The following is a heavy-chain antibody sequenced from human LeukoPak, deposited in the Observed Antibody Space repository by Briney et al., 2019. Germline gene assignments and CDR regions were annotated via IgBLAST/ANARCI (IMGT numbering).Heavy chain of an antibody. V-gene: IGHV3-23*01. CDR1: GFTFSTYA. J-gene: IGHJ4*02. D-gene: IGHD3-9*01. CDR3: ANFNFDWNPDY. Sequence: GGSLRLFCAASGFTFSTYAMTWVREAPGKGLEWVSTISGSGSTDYADSVKGRFTISRDNSKNTLYLQMNSLRAEDTAVYFCANFNFDWNPDYWGQGTLVTVSS. CDR2: ISGSGST.